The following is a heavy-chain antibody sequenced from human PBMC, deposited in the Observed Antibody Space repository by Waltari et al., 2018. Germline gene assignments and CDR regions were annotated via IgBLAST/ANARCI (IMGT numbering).Heavy chain of an antibody. J-gene: IGHJ4*02. CDR2: IYTSGST. D-gene: IGHD6-13*01. V-gene: IGHV4-61*09. Sequence: QVQLQESGPGLVKPSQTLSLTCTVSGGSLSSGSYYWSLIRQPAGKGLEWIGYIYTSGSTNYNPSLKSRVTISVDTSKNQFSLKLSSVTAADTAVYYCARGGIAAAGTVDYWGQGTLVTVSS. CDR3: ARGGIAAAGTVDY. CDR1: GGSLSSGSYY.